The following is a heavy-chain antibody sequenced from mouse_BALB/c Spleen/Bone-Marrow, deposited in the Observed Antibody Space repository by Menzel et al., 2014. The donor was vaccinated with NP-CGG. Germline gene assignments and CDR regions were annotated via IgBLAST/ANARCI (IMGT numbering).Heavy chain of an antibody. CDR3: ARQESIYDGYYGGFTY. D-gene: IGHD2-3*01. Sequence: EVKLVESGGGLVKPGGSLKLSCAASGFTFSSFAMSWVRQTPEKRLEWVATISSGGGYTYYPDSVKGRFTISRDNAKNSLYLQMSSLRSEDTAMNYCARQESIYDGYYGGFTYWGQGTLVTVSA. V-gene: IGHV5-9-3*01. CDR2: ISSGGGYT. J-gene: IGHJ3*01. CDR1: GFTFSSFA.